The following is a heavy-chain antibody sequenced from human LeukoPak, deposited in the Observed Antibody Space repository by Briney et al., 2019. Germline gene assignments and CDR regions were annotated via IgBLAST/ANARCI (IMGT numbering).Heavy chain of an antibody. CDR3: AGDRGEFDP. CDR2: ITLSSSTT. CDR1: GFNFNNYN. Sequence: GGSLRLSCAASGFNFNNYNMNWVRQAPGKGLEWVSYITLSSSTTYYADSVKGRFTISRDNAKESLYLQMNSLRAEDTALYYCAGDRGEFDPWGQGTLVTVSS. D-gene: IGHD3-16*01. J-gene: IGHJ5*02. V-gene: IGHV3-48*01.